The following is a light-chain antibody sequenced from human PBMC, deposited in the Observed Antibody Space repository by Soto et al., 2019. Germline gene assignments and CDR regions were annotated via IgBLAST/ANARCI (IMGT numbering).Light chain of an antibody. V-gene: IGKV1-9*01. J-gene: IGKJ4*01. CDR3: QQLNTYPLT. CDR1: QGISSY. CDR2: AAS. Sequence: DIPLTQSPSFLSASVGDRVTITCRASQGISSYLAWYQQKPGKAPKVLIYAASTLQSGVPSRFSGSGSGTEFTLTISSLQPEDFATYYWQQLNTYPLTVGGGTKVEIK.